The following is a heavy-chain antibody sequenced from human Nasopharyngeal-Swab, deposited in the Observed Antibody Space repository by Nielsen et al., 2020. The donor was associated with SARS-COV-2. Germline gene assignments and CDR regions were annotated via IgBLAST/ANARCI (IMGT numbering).Heavy chain of an antibody. CDR2: ISSSGSTI. CDR1: GFTFSSYE. J-gene: IGHJ4*02. D-gene: IGHD1-26*01. CDR3: ARSQVGATLDY. V-gene: IGHV3-48*03. Sequence: GESLKISCAASGFTFSSYEMNWVRQAPGKGLEWVSYISSSGSTIYYADSVEGRFTISRDNAKNSLYLQMNSLRAEDTAVYYCARSQVGATLDYWGQGTLVTVSS.